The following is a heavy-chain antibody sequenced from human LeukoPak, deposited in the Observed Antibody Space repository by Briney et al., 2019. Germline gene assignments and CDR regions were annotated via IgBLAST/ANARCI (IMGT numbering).Heavy chain of an antibody. CDR3: ARSTLMVGATTHYYYYYMDV. V-gene: IGHV2-70*11. J-gene: IGHJ6*03. D-gene: IGHD1-26*01. CDR2: IDWDDDK. CDR1: GFSLSTSGMC. Sequence: SGPTLVNPTQTLTLTCTFSGFSLSTSGMCVSWIRQPPGKALEWLARIDWDDDKYYSTSLKTRLTISKDTSKNQVVLTMTNMDPVDTATYYCARSTLMVGATTHYYYYYMDVWGKGTTVTVSS.